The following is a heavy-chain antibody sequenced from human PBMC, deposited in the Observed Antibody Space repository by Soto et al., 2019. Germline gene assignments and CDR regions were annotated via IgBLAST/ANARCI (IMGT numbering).Heavy chain of an antibody. CDR3: ARDHYDILTGSFDP. Sequence: GASVKVSCKASGYTFTSYAMNWVRQAPGQGLEWMGWINTNTGNPTYAQGFTGRFVFSLDTSVSTAYLQICSPKAEDTAVYYCARDHYDILTGSFDPWGQGTLVTVSS. J-gene: IGHJ5*02. D-gene: IGHD3-9*01. CDR2: INTNTGNP. V-gene: IGHV7-4-1*01. CDR1: GYTFTSYA.